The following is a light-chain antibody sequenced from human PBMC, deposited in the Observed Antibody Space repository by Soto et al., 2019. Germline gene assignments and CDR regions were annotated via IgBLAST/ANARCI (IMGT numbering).Light chain of an antibody. J-gene: IGLJ2*01. CDR2: GNN. V-gene: IGLV1-40*01. CDR1: SSNIGANYD. CDR3: QSYDSSLSGSVV. Sequence: QPVLTQPPSVSGAPGQRVTISCTGSSSNIGANYDVHWYQQVPGTAPKLLIYGNNNRPSGVPDRFSGSKSGTSASLAITGLQAEDEADYYCQSYDSSLSGSVVFGGGTKLTVL.